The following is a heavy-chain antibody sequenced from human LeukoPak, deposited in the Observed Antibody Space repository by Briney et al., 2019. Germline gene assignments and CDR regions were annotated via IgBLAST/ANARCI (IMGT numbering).Heavy chain of an antibody. D-gene: IGHD3-3*01. CDR3: ARGLYYDFWSGYYWHYYYYMDV. CDR2: INSDGSST. J-gene: IGHJ6*03. V-gene: IGHV3-74*01. Sequence: GGSPRLSCAASGFTFSSYWMHWVRQAPGKGLVWVSRINSDGSSTSYADSVKGRFTISRDNAKNTLYLQMNSLRAEDTAVYYCARGLYYDFWSGYYWHYYYYMDVWGKGTTVTVSS. CDR1: GFTFSSYW.